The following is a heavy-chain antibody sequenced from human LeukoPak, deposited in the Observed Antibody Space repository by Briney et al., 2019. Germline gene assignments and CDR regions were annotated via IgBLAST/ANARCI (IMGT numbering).Heavy chain of an antibody. J-gene: IGHJ4*02. D-gene: IGHD5-18*01. CDR1: GYTFTTYL. CDR3: ARRGYSYGPIDY. Sequence: ASVKVSCKASGYTFTTYLMHWVRQAPGQRLEWMGWINPGNGNTKYSQNFQGRVTFTRDTSASTAYMELNSLRSEDTVVYYCARRGYSYGPIDYWGQGTLVTVSS. V-gene: IGHV1-3*01. CDR2: INPGNGNT.